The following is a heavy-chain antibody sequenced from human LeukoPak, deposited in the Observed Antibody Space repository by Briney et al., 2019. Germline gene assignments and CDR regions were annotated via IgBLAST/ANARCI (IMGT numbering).Heavy chain of an antibody. Sequence: SETLSLTCTVSGGSISSYYWSWIRQPAGKGLEWLGHFYASGNTYYNPSLKSRVTVSVDTSKNQFSLKVSSVTAADTAVYYSSRLEAEGGLDYWGQGALVTVSS. D-gene: IGHD2-15*01. CDR3: SRLEAEGGLDY. CDR2: FYASGNT. J-gene: IGHJ4*02. V-gene: IGHV4-4*07. CDR1: GGSISSYY.